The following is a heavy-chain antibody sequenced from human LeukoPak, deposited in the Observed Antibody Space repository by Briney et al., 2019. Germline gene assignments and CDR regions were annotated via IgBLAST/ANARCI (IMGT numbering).Heavy chain of an antibody. CDR1: GFTFTDHY. D-gene: IGHD7-27*01. J-gene: IGHJ4*02. Sequence: ASVTVSCKASGFTFTDHYMHWVRQAPGQGLEWMGWINGKRGDTNYAQNFQDRVTMTRDTSASTVYMELSRLTVDDTAVYYCARDHDWGVDYWGQGTLVTVSS. CDR3: ARDHDWGVDY. V-gene: IGHV1-2*02. CDR2: INGKRGDT.